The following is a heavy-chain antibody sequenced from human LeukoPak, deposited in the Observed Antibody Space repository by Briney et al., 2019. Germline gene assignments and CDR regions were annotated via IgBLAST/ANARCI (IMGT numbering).Heavy chain of an antibody. CDR3: ARDPDEWIQLGLFDY. CDR1: GFTFSSYW. Sequence: PGGSLRLSCAASGFTFSSYWMHWVRQAPGKGLVWVSRINSDGSSTSYADSVKGRFTISRDNAKNTLYLQMNSLRAEDTAVYYCARDPDEWIQLGLFDYWGQGTLVTVSS. D-gene: IGHD5-18*01. V-gene: IGHV3-74*01. CDR2: INSDGSST. J-gene: IGHJ4*02.